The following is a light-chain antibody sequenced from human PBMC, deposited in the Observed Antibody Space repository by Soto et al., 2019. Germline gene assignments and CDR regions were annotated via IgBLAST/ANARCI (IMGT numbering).Light chain of an antibody. J-gene: IGKJ3*01. V-gene: IGKV3-15*01. CDR2: GAS. CDR1: QSVRSD. CDR3: QQYSNWAPIT. Sequence: EIVMTQSPATLSVSPGERATLSCRASQSVRSDLAWFQQTPGEAPRLLIYGASTRATGIPARFSGSGSVTEFTLIIRRVQSEDFAVYYCQQYSNWAPITFGPGIKVDIK.